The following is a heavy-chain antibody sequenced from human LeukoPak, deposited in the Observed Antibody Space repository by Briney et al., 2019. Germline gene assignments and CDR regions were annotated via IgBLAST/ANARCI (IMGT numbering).Heavy chain of an antibody. CDR2: ISGSDGRT. CDR1: GFTFSSYA. V-gene: IGHV3-23*01. D-gene: IGHD6-19*01. CDR3: AKEDSSGWNYYFDY. Sequence: GGSLRLSCAASGFTFSSYAMSWVRQAPGKGLEWVSGISGSDGRTYYADSVKGRFTISRDNSKNTLHLQMNSLRAEDTAVYYCAKEDSSGWNYYFDYWGQGTLVSVSS. J-gene: IGHJ4*02.